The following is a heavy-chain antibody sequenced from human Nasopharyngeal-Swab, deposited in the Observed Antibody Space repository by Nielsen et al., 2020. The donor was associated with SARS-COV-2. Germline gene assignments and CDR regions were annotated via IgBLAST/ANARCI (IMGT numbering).Heavy chain of an antibody. V-gene: IGHV4-34*01. CDR1: GGSFSGYY. CDR3: ARRQLAYYYYYYMDV. CDR2: INHSGST. Sequence: SQTLSLTCAVYGGSFSGYYWSWIRQPPGKGLEWIGEINHSGSTNYNPSLKSRVTISVDTSKNQFSLKLSPVTAADTAVYYCARRQLAYYYYYYMDVWGKGTTVTVSS. J-gene: IGHJ6*03. D-gene: IGHD6-6*01.